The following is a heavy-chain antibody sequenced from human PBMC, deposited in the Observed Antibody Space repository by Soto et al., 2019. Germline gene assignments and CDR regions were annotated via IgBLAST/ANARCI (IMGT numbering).Heavy chain of an antibody. CDR2: IWYDGSNR. V-gene: IGHV3-33*01. Sequence: GGSLRLSCAASGFSFSSYGMHWVRQAPGKGLEWVAVIWYDGSNRYYADSVKGRFTISRDNSENTLYLQMNSLKAEDTAVYYCARDWYSSSWYDYWGQGTLVTVSS. D-gene: IGHD6-13*01. J-gene: IGHJ4*02. CDR3: ARDWYSSSWYDY. CDR1: GFSFSSYG.